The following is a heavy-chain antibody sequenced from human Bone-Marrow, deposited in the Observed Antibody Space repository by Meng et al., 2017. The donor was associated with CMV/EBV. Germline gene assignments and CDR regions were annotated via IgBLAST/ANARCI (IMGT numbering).Heavy chain of an antibody. Sequence: GESLKISCAASGFTFSSYGMHWVRQAPGKGLEWVAVIWYDGSNRYYADSVKGRFTISRDNSKKALYLQMNSLRAEDTAVYYCAKDLYGAHVPDYYGMDVWGQGTTVTVSS. D-gene: IGHD4-17*01. CDR3: AKDLYGAHVPDYYGMDV. CDR2: IWYDGSNR. V-gene: IGHV3-33*06. J-gene: IGHJ6*02. CDR1: GFTFSSYG.